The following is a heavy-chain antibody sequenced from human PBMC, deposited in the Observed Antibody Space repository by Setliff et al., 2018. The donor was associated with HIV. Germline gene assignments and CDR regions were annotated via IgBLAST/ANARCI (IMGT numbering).Heavy chain of an antibody. CDR3: ARELRHYSDNSAYYSYFDY. Sequence: NPSETLSLTCTVSGGSITSYYWTWIRQPPGKGLEWIGYIYYSGSTTYNPSLKSRLTISVDTSKNQFSLKLSSVTAADTAVYYCARELRHYSDNSAYYSYFDYWGQGTLVTVSS. D-gene: IGHD3-22*01. J-gene: IGHJ4*02. V-gene: IGHV4-59*08. CDR2: IYYSGST. CDR1: GGSITSYY.